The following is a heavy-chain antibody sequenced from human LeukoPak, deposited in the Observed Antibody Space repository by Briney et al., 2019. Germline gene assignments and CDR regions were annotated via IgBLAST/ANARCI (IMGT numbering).Heavy chain of an antibody. CDR1: GFTFSNYW. CDR3: ASGPSGYHNT. J-gene: IGHJ4*02. CDR2: IYSGGST. Sequence: PGGSLRLSCATSGFTFSNYWMHWVRQTPGKGLEWVSLIYSGGSTYYADSVKGRFTISRDNSKNTLYLQMNSLRAEDTAVYYCASGPSGYHNTGGQGTLVTVSS. D-gene: IGHD5-12*01. V-gene: IGHV3-66*01.